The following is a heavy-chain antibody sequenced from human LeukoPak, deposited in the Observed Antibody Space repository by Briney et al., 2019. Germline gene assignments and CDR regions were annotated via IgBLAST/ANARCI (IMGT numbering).Heavy chain of an antibody. CDR3: SRDGGRPKFGDRFYYGMDV. J-gene: IGHJ6*02. Sequence: GRSLRLSCAATGFTFSNYAIHWGRQAPGKGLEWVAFISDDGSMQHYADSVKGRFTISRDNSKNTLYLQMNSLRAEDTAVYYCSRDGGRPKFGDRFYYGMDVWGQGTTVTVSS. V-gene: IGHV3-30*14. D-gene: IGHD2-21*01. CDR1: GFTFSNYA. CDR2: ISDDGSMQ.